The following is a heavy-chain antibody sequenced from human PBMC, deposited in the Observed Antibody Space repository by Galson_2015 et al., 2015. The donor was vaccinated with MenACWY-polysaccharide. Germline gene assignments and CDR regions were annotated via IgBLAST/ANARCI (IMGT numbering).Heavy chain of an antibody. V-gene: IGHV3-23*01. CDR3: ARDRITGDSRWEFDY. CDR1: GFTFNRFS. CDR2: IGATGGDT. D-gene: IGHD7-27*01. J-gene: IGHJ4*02. Sequence: SLRLSCAASGFTFNRFSMSWVRQAPMKGLEWVSGIGATGGDTHYADPVKGRFSISRDNSKNTLFLQMNSLRAEDTAIYYCARDRITGDSRWEFDYWGPGILVTVSA.